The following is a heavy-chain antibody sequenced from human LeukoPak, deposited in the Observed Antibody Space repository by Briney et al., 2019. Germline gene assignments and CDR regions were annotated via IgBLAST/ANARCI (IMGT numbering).Heavy chain of an antibody. Sequence: SETLSLTCTVSGYSISSGYYWGWIRQPPGKGREWIGSIYHSGSTYYNPSLKSRVTISVDTSKNQFSLKLSSVTAADTAVYYCARESVDTMVRGVNSADYWGQGTLVTVSS. CDR2: IYHSGST. J-gene: IGHJ4*02. V-gene: IGHV4-38-2*02. CDR1: GYSISSGYY. D-gene: IGHD3-10*01. CDR3: ARESVDTMVRGVNSADY.